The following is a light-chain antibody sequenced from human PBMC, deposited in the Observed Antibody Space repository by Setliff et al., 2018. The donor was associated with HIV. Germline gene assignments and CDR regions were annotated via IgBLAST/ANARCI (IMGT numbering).Light chain of an antibody. V-gene: IGLV2-14*03. CDR1: SSDVGGYDF. J-gene: IGLJ1*01. CDR3: ASYRSPATYV. CDR2: DVS. Sequence: QSALTQPASVSGSPGQSITISYIGTSSDVGGYDFVSWYQQRPDKAPKLIIFDVSERPSGVSHRFSGSKSGNTASLTISGLQTEDEGDYFCASYRSPATYVFGIGTKGTVL.